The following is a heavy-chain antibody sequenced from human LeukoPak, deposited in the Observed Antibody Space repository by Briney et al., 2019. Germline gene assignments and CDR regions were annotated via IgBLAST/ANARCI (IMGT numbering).Heavy chain of an antibody. D-gene: IGHD6-13*01. CDR2: INPNSGGT. CDR1: GYTFTGYY. J-gene: IGHJ6*02. V-gene: IGHV1-2*04. CDR3: ARGGKGIAAAGTPPRYYYYGMDV. Sequence: ASVKVSCKASGYTFTGYYMHWVRQAPGQGLEWMGWINPNSGGTNYAQKFQGWVTMTRDTSISTAYMELSRLRSDDTAVYYCARGGKGIAAAGTPPRYYYYGMDVWGQGTTVTVSS.